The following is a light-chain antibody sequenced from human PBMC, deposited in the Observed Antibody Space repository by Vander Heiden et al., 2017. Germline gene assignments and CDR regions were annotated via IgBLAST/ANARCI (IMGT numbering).Light chain of an antibody. Sequence: QSVLTQPPSASGTPGQGVTIFCSAFNSNIGRRILNWYQKLPGTAPRVLIYSYDQRPSGVPDRFSGTRSGTSASLAISGLQSEDEADYYCAAWDDSLNGWVFGGGTKLSVL. J-gene: IGLJ3*02. CDR1: NSNIGRRI. CDR3: AAWDDSLNGWV. CDR2: SYD. V-gene: IGLV1-44*01.